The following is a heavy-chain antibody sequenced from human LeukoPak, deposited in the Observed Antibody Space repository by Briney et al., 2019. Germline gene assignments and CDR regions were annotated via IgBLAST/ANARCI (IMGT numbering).Heavy chain of an antibody. CDR1: GFTFSKYA. V-gene: IGHV3-23*01. D-gene: IGHD1-14*01. CDR2: IRSSGDDT. Sequence: PGGSLRLSCAASGFTFSKYAMSWVRQAPGKGLEWVSTIRSSGDDTYYADSVKGRFTISRDNSKNTLYLQMNSLRAEDTAVYYCAAHTTGTTGWSYGDFDYWGQGTLVTVSS. CDR3: AAHTTGTTGWSYGDFDY. J-gene: IGHJ4*02.